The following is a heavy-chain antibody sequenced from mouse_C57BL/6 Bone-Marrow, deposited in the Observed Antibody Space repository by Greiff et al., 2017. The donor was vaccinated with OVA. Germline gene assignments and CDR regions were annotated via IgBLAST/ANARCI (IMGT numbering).Heavy chain of an antibody. CDR1: GFTFSNYW. Sequence: EVKLVESGGGLVQPGGSMKLSCVASGFTFSNYWMNWVRQSPEQGLEWVAQIRLKSDNYATHYAVSVKGRFTISRDDSKSSVYLQMNNLRAEDTGSYYCAGERGGFDYWGQGTTLTVSA. J-gene: IGHJ2*01. CDR2: IRLKSDNYAT. CDR3: AGERGGFDY. V-gene: IGHV6-3*01.